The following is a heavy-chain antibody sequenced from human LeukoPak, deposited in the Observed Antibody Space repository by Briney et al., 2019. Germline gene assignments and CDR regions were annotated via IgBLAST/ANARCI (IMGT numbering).Heavy chain of an antibody. D-gene: IGHD3-22*01. J-gene: IGHJ4*02. Sequence: GGSLRLSCAASGFTFSDYYMSWIRQAPGKGLEGVSYISSSGSTIYYADSVKGRFTISRDNAKNSLYLQMNSLRAEDTAVYYCARDPDYYDSSGYYWGQGTLVTVSS. CDR2: ISSSGSTI. CDR3: ARDPDYYDSSGYY. V-gene: IGHV3-11*01. CDR1: GFTFSDYY.